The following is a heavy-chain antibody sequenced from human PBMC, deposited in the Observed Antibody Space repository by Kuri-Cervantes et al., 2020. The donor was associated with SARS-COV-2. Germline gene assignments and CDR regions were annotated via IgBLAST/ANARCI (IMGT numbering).Heavy chain of an antibody. Sequence: LSLTCAASGFTFSSYEMNWVRQAPGKGLEWVSYISSSGSTIYYADSVKGRFTISRDNAKNSLYLQMNSLRAEDTAVYYCARDRLRFAQSIAARRGFDYWGQGTLVTVSS. V-gene: IGHV3-48*03. J-gene: IGHJ4*02. CDR2: ISSSGSTI. CDR3: ARDRLRFAQSIAARRGFDY. CDR1: GFTFSSYE. D-gene: IGHD6-6*01.